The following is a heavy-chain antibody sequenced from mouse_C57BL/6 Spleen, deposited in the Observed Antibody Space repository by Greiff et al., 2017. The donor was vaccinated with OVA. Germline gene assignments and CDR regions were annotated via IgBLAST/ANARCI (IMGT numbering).Heavy chain of an antibody. V-gene: IGHV1-26*01. Sequence: EVQLQQSGPELVKPGASVKISCKASGYTFTDYYMNWVKQSHGKSLEWIGDINPNNGGTSYNQKFKGKATLTVDKSSSTAYMELRSLTSEDSAVYYCARSGVPYAMDYWGQGTSVTVSS. J-gene: IGHJ4*01. CDR2: INPNNGGT. CDR1: GYTFTDYY. CDR3: ARSGVPYAMDY. D-gene: IGHD2-14*01.